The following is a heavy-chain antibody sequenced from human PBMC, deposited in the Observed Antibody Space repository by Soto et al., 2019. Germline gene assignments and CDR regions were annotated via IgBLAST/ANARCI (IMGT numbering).Heavy chain of an antibody. J-gene: IGHJ4*02. D-gene: IGHD1-7*01. CDR1: GFTFSDYY. CDR2: ISSSGTTI. CDR3: AREPSNWNYCFDY. Sequence: NPSETLRLSCAASGFTFSDYYMSWIRQAPGKGLEWVSYISSSGTTIFYADSLRGRFTISRDNAKKSLYLQMNSLRGEDTAVYYCAREPSNWNYCFDYWGQGTLVTVSS. V-gene: IGHV3-11*01.